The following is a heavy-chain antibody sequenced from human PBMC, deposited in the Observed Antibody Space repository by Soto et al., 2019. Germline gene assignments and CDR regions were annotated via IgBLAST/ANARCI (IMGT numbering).Heavy chain of an antibody. CDR1: GDSLSSGNYY. D-gene: IGHD4-17*01. CDR2: IYNTGIA. Sequence: QVQLQESGPGPVRPSQTLSLTCTVSGDSLSSGNYYWSWIRHPPGKGLEWIGYIYNTGIAYYNPSLMSRATISIDTSRNQSSLSLTYVTAADTGIYYCARGGTHGDYRYQYWGQGTLITVSA. CDR3: ARGGTHGDYRYQY. V-gene: IGHV4-30-4*01. J-gene: IGHJ1*01.